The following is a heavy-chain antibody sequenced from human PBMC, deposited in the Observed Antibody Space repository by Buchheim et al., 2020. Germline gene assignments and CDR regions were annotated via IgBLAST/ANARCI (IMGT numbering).Heavy chain of an antibody. D-gene: IGHD1-26*01. J-gene: IGHJ4*02. CDR2: IYYSGST. CDR3: ARTSYSGSYYQDY. Sequence: QLQLQESGPGLVKPSETLSLTCTVSGGPISSSRYYWGWIRQPPGKGLEWIGSIYYSGSTYYNPSLKSRVTISVDTSKNQFSLKLSSVTAADTAVYYCARTSYSGSYYQDYWGQGTL. CDR1: GGPISSSRYY. V-gene: IGHV4-39*07.